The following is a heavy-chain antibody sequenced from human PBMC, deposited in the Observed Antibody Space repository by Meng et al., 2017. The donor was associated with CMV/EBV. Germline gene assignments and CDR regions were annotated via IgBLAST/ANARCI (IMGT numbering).Heavy chain of an antibody. V-gene: IGHV3-48*03. CDR2: ISSSGSTI. Sequence: GGSLRLSCAASGFTFSSYEMNWVRQAPGKGLEWVSYISSSGSTIYYADSVKGRFTISRDNAKNSLYLQMNSLSAEDTAVYYCARMGRFLEWLSPLDYWGQGTLVTVSS. CDR3: ARMGRFLEWLSPLDY. D-gene: IGHD3-3*01. J-gene: IGHJ4*02. CDR1: GFTFSSYE.